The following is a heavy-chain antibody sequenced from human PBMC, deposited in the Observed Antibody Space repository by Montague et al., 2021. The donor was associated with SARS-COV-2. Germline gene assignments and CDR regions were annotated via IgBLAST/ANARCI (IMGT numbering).Heavy chain of an antibody. CDR1: GGSIRSYY. D-gene: IGHD3-3*01. J-gene: IGHJ4*02. Sequence: SETLSLTCSFSGGSIRSYYWSWIRLPPGKPLEWLGYIYYTGETTHNPSLKSRVTISVDTSRSQSSLRLTSVTAADTAVYFCARFWSGYVDKWGQGTLVTVSS. CDR3: ARFWSGYVDK. CDR2: IYYTGET. V-gene: IGHV4-59*01.